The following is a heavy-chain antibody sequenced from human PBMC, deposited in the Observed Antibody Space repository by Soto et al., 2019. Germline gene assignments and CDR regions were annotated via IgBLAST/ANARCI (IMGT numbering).Heavy chain of an antibody. CDR2: INTDGSST. J-gene: IGHJ4*02. CDR3: VSWVSVHFDY. Sequence: GGSLRLSCAASGFTFSSYWMHWVRQVPGKGLVWVSRINTDGSSTTYADSVLGRFTISRDSSRNTVNLLMNRLRVEDTARYFCVSWVSVHFDYWGPGTLVTVSS. CDR1: GFTFSSYW. V-gene: IGHV3-74*03. D-gene: IGHD2-8*01.